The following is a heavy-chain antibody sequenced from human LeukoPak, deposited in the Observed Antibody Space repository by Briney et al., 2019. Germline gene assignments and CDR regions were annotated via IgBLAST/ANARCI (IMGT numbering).Heavy chain of an antibody. J-gene: IGHJ4*02. D-gene: IGHD2-21*01. CDR2: ISGSGGNT. V-gene: IGHV3-23*01. Sequence: PGGSLRLSCAASGFTFSNYAKSWVRQAPGKGLEWVSGISGSGGNTYHADSVKGRFTISRDNSKNTLYVQMNSLRAEDTAVYYCATEKGDSPDYWGQGTLVTVSS. CDR3: ATEKGDSPDY. CDR1: GFTFSNYA.